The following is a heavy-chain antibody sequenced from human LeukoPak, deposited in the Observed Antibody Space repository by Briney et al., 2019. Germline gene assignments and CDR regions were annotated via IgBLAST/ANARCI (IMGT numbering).Heavy chain of an antibody. CDR1: GFTFSSYS. J-gene: IGHJ4*02. V-gene: IGHV3-21*01. D-gene: IGHD5-18*01. CDR2: ISSASTYI. CDR3: ARLVWDTTMADGDIDS. Sequence: GESLRLSCAASGFTFSSYSMNWVRQAPGKGLEWVSSISSASTYIYYADSVKGRFTISRDNAKNSLYLQMNSLRSEDTAMYYCARLVWDTTMADGDIDSWGQGTLLIVSS.